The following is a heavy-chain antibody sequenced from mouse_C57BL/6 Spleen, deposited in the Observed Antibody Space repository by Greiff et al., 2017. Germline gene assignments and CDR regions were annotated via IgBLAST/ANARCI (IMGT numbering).Heavy chain of an antibody. CDR1: GYTFTSYW. D-gene: IGHD1-1*01. CDR2: IYPGSGST. J-gene: IGHJ3*01. CDR3: AKEELYDGSSSAWFAY. Sequence: QVQLQQPGAELVKPGASVKMSCKASGYTFTSYWITWVKQRPGQGLEWIGDIYPGSGSTNYNEKFKSKATLTVDTSASTAYMQLSSLTSEDSAVYYCAKEELYDGSSSAWFAYWGQGTLVTVSA. V-gene: IGHV1-55*01.